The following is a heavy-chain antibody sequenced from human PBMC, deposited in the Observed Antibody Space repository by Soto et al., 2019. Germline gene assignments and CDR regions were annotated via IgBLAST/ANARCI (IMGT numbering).Heavy chain of an antibody. J-gene: IGHJ5*02. Sequence: SETLSLTCAVYGGSFSGYYWSWIRQPPGKGLEWIGEINHSGSTNYNPSLKSRVTISVDTSKNQFSLKLSSVTAADTAVYYCVRAGIAAAGTRYWFDPWGQGTLVTSPQ. CDR1: GGSFSGYY. D-gene: IGHD6-13*01. CDR3: VRAGIAAAGTRYWFDP. CDR2: INHSGST. V-gene: IGHV4-34*01.